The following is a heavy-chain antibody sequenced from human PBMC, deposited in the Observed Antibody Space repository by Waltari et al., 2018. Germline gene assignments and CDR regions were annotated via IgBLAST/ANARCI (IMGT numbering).Heavy chain of an antibody. CDR3: AKDMGAYGDSAPFDY. Sequence: EVQLVESGGGLVQPGRSLRLSCAASGFTFDDYAMHWVRQAPGKGLEWVSGISWNSGSIGYADSVKGRFTISRDNAKNSLYLQMNSLRAEDTALYYCAKDMGAYGDSAPFDYWGQGTLVTVSS. CDR1: GFTFDDYA. J-gene: IGHJ4*02. D-gene: IGHD4-17*01. CDR2: ISWNSGSI. V-gene: IGHV3-9*01.